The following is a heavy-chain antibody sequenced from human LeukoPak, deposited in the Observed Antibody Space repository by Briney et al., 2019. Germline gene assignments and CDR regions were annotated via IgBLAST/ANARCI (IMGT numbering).Heavy chain of an antibody. CDR3: ARDRVGAEFDY. Sequence: GGSLRLSCAASGFTFSSYAMHWVRQAPGKGLEWVAVISYDGSNKYYADSVKGRFTISRDNSKNTLYLQMNSLRAEDTAVYYCARDRVGAEFDYWGQGTLVTVSS. CDR1: GFTFSSYA. CDR2: ISYDGSNK. V-gene: IGHV3-30*04. D-gene: IGHD1-26*01. J-gene: IGHJ4*02.